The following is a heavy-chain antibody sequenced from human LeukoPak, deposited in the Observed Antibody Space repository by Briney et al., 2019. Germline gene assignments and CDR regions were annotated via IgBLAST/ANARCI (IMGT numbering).Heavy chain of an antibody. J-gene: IGHJ4*02. CDR1: GFTFSSYE. V-gene: IGHV3-48*03. D-gene: IGHD5-18*01. CDR2: ISSSGITI. Sequence: PGGSLRLSCAASGFTFSSYEMNWVRQAPGEGLEWVSYISSSGITIYYADSVKGRFTISRDNAKNSLYLQMNSLRAEDTAVYYCARDPQTDVQDTAMAIYYFDYWGQGTLVTVSS. CDR3: ARDPQTDVQDTAMAIYYFDY.